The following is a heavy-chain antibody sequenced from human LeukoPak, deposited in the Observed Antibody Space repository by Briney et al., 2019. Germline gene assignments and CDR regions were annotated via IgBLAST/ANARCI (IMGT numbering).Heavy chain of an antibody. CDR3: ARVPRRWYYDSSGYYYYDY. Sequence: PSETLSLTCAVYGGSFSGYYWSWIRQPPGKGLEWIGEINHSGCTNYNPSLKSRVTISVDTSKNQFSLKLSSVTAADTAVYYCARVPRRWYYDSSGYYYYDYWGQGTLVTVSS. D-gene: IGHD3-22*01. CDR2: INHSGCT. CDR1: GGSFSGYY. V-gene: IGHV4-34*01. J-gene: IGHJ4*02.